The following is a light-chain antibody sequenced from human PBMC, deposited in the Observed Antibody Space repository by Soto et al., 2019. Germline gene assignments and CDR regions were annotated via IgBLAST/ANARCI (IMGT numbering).Light chain of an antibody. Sequence: QSALTQPASVSGSPGQSITISCTGTSSDVGANIFVWYQQHPGKVPKLMIYTVSSRPSGVSQRFSGSKSGNTASLTISGLQAEDEADYYCSSFTTDSTYVFGTGTKLTVL. CDR2: TVS. CDR3: SSFTTDSTYV. J-gene: IGLJ1*01. V-gene: IGLV2-14*01. CDR1: SSDVGANIF.